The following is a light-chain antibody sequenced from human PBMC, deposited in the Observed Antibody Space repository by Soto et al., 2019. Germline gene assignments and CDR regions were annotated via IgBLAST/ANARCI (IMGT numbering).Light chain of an antibody. Sequence: NFMPTQPHSVSGSPGKTVTISCTRSSGNIVSNYVQWYQQRPGSSPTTVIFEDDDRPSGVPDRFSASLDTSTNSASLTISGLKPEDEADYYCQSYDADILIFGGGTKLTVL. J-gene: IGLJ2*01. CDR3: QSYDADILI. V-gene: IGLV6-57*01. CDR1: SGNIVSNY. CDR2: EDD.